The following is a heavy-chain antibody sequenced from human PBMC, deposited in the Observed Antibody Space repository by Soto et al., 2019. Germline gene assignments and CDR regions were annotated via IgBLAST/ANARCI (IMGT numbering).Heavy chain of an antibody. Sequence: GASVKVSCKASGDTFTTYDINWVRQATGHGLEWMGWINPNSGNIGYAQRFQGRVTMTRDTAIRTAYMEVSSLRSDDTAVYYCARGRPSGSYYLLDYWGQGTLVTVSS. CDR2: INPNSGNI. CDR1: GDTFTTYD. J-gene: IGHJ4*02. V-gene: IGHV1-8*01. D-gene: IGHD3-10*01. CDR3: ARGRPSGSYYLLDY.